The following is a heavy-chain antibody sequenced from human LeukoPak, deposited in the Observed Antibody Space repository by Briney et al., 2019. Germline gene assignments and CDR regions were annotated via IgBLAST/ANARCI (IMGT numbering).Heavy chain of an antibody. D-gene: IGHD6-13*01. V-gene: IGHV3-30*02. Sequence: GGSLRLSCAASGLIFSGYGMHWVRQAPGKGLQWVTFIRYEGSNKYYADSVKGRFTISRDNSKNTLYLQMNSLRVEDTAVYYCAKESDVAAAGIDYWGQGTLVTVSS. J-gene: IGHJ4*02. CDR2: IRYEGSNK. CDR1: GLIFSGYG. CDR3: AKESDVAAAGIDY.